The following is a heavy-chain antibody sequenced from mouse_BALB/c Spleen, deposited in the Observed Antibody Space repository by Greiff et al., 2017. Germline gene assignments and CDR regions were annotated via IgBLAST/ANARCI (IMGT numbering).Heavy chain of an antibody. V-gene: IGHV5-6-5*01. CDR2: ISSGGST. Sequence: DVMLVDSGGGLVKPGGSLKLSCAASGFTFSSYAMSWVRQTPEKRLEWVASISSGGSTYYPDSVKGRFTISRDNARNILYLQMSSLRSEDTAMYYCARGTTAHYFDYWGQGTTLTVSS. D-gene: IGHD1-2*01. CDR3: ARGTTAHYFDY. J-gene: IGHJ2*01. CDR1: GFTFSSYA.